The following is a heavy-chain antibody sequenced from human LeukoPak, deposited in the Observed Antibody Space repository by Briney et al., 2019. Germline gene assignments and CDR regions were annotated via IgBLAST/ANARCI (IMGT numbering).Heavy chain of an antibody. CDR1: GGTFSSYA. CDR3: ARVGGGITIFPLNAFDI. V-gene: IGHV1-69*01. Sequence: SVKVSCKASGGTFSSYAISWVRQAPGQGLEWMGGIIPIFGTAICAQRFQGRVTITAGESTSTAYMELSSLRSEDTAVYYCARVGGGITIFPLNAFDIWGQGTMVTVSS. CDR2: IIPIFGTA. D-gene: IGHD3-3*01. J-gene: IGHJ3*02.